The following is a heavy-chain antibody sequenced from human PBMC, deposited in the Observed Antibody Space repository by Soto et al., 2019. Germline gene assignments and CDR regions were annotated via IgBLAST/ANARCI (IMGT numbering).Heavy chain of an antibody. Sequence: SVKVSCKASGGTFSSYAISWVRQAPGQGLEWMGGIIPIFGTANYAQKFQGRVTITADESTSTAYMELSSLRSEDTAVYYCALSPPTEVGATTLSYWGQGTLVTVSS. CDR2: IIPIFGTA. J-gene: IGHJ4*02. CDR1: GGTFSSYA. V-gene: IGHV1-69*13. D-gene: IGHD1-26*01. CDR3: ALSPPTEVGATTLSY.